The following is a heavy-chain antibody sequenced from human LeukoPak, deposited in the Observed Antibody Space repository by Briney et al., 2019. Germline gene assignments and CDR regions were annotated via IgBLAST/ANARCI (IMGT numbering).Heavy chain of an antibody. CDR1: GFSLSTSGMC. Sequence: SGPTLVKPSQTLTLTCTFSGFSLSTSGMCVSWIRQPPGKALEWLARIDWDDDKYYSTSLKTRLIISKDTSKNQVVLTMTNMDPVDTATYYCARHTAMAPDAFDIWGQGTMVTVSS. CDR3: ARHTAMAPDAFDI. J-gene: IGHJ3*02. CDR2: IDWDDDK. D-gene: IGHD5-18*01. V-gene: IGHV2-70*11.